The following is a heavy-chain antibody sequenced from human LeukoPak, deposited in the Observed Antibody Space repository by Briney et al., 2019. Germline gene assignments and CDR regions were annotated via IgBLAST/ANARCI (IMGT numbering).Heavy chain of an antibody. D-gene: IGHD3-22*01. CDR2: IYPGDSET. V-gene: IGHV5-51*01. Sequence: GESLKISCKGSGYIFTTYWIGSVRQMPGKGLEWMGIIYPGDSETRYSPSFQGQVTISADKSISTAYLQWRSLKASDTAMYYCARLWESSGYYYYYWAQGTLVTVSS. J-gene: IGHJ4*02. CDR3: ARLWESSGYYYYY. CDR1: GYIFTTYW.